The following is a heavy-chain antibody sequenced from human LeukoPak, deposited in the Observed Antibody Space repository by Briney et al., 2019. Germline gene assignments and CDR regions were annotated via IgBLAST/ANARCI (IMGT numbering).Heavy chain of an antibody. J-gene: IGHJ4*02. V-gene: IGHV3-7*01. CDR3: ATIPRDYISLRAAEL. CDR2: IKQDGSEK. CDR1: GFTFSSYW. D-gene: IGHD3-10*01. Sequence: GGSLRLSCAASGFTFSSYWMSWVRQAPGKGLEWVAHIKQDGSEKYYVDSVEGRFTISRDNAKNSLYLQMNSLRAEDTAVYYCATIPRDYISLRAAELWGQGTLVTVSS.